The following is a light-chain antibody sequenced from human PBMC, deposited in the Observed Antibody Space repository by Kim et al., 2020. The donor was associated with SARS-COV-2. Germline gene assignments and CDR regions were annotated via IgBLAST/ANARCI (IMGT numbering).Light chain of an antibody. CDR2: GKN. CDR3: NSRDSSGNHRVV. J-gene: IGLJ2*01. Sequence: LGQTVRITVQGDSLRSYYASWYQQKPGQAPVLVIYGKNNRPSGIPDRFSGSSSGNTASLTITGAQAEDEADYYCNSRDSSGNHRVVFGGGTQLTVL. CDR1: SLRSYY. V-gene: IGLV3-19*01.